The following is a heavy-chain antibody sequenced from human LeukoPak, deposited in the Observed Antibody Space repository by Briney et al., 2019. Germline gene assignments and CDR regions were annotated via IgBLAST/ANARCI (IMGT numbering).Heavy chain of an antibody. CDR1: GGSISTYY. CDR2: IYTSGST. D-gene: IGHD1-26*01. Sequence: PSETLSLTCTVSGGSISTYYWSWLRQPAGKGLEWLGRIYTSGSTNYNPSLKSRVPMSVDTSKNQFSLNLISVTAADTAVYYCARDFSGGYDRTWFDPWGQGTLVTVSS. J-gene: IGHJ5*02. V-gene: IGHV4-4*07. CDR3: ARDFSGGYDRTWFDP.